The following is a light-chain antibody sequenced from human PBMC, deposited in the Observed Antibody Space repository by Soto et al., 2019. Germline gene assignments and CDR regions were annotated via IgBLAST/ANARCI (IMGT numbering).Light chain of an antibody. J-gene: IGKJ3*01. CDR3: QQSYRTPLT. V-gene: IGKV1-39*01. Sequence: DIQMTQSPSSLSASVGDRVTITCRASQTINTYLNWYLQKPGKAPKLLIHAASSLQSGVPSRFSGSGSGTDFTLTISSLQPEDFATYYCQQSYRTPLTFGPGTKVDIK. CDR2: AAS. CDR1: QTINTY.